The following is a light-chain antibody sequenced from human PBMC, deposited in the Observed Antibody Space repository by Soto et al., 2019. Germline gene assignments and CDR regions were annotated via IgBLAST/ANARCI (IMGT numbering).Light chain of an antibody. V-gene: IGLV2-14*01. CDR1: SSDVGDYNY. J-gene: IGLJ2*01. CDR2: DVS. CDR3: SSYTTRSTFVV. Sequence: QAVVTQPASVSGSPGQSITISCTGTSSDVGDYNYVSWYQQHPGKVPKLMIYDVSNRPSGVSNRFSGSKSGNTASLTISGLQAEDEADYYCSSYTTRSTFVVFGGGTKVTVL.